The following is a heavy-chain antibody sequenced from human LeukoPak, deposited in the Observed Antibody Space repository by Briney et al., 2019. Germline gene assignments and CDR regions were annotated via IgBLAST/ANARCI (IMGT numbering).Heavy chain of an antibody. CDR3: AKGEGAMVRGIVDY. CDR2: ISGSGGST. Sequence: GRSLRLSCAASGFTFSFYAMYWVRQAPGKGLEWVSAISGSGGSTSYADSVKGRFTISRDNSKNTLYLQMNSLRAEDTAVYYCAKGEGAMVRGIVDYWGQGTLVTVSS. V-gene: IGHV3-23*01. D-gene: IGHD3-10*01. J-gene: IGHJ4*02. CDR1: GFTFSFYA.